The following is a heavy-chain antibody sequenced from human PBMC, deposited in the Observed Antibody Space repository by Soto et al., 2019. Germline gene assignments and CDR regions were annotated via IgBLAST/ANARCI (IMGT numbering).Heavy chain of an antibody. CDR2: IYHSGST. D-gene: IGHD5-18*01. V-gene: IGHV4-4*02. Sequence: SETLSLTCAVSGGSISSSKWWSWVRQPPGKGREWSGEIYHSGSTNYNPSLKSRVTISVDESKNHFSLKLSSVTAADTAVYYCARGGRGYSYGGDLDYWGQGTLVTVSS. CDR3: ARGGRGYSYGGDLDY. CDR1: GGSISSSKW. J-gene: IGHJ4*02.